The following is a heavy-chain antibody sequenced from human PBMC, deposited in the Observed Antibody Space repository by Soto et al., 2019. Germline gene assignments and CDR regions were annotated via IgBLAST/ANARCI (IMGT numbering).Heavy chain of an antibody. V-gene: IGHV1-69*13. J-gene: IGHJ5*02. CDR3: ARRACTNGVCYKRGPYNWFDP. Sequence: GASVKVSCKASGGTFSSYAISWVRQAPGLGLEWMGGIIPIFGTANYAQKFQGRVTITADESTSTAYMELSSLRSEDTAVYYCARRACTNGVCYKRGPYNWFDPWGQGTLVTVSS. D-gene: IGHD2-8*01. CDR2: IIPIFGTA. CDR1: GGTFSSYA.